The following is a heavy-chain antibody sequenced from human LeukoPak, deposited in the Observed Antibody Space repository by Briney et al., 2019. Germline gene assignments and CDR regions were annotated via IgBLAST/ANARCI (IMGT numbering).Heavy chain of an antibody. CDR2: IYPGDSDT. Sequence: AGESLKISCKGSGYSFTSYWIGWVRQMPGKGLEWMGIIYPGDSDTRYSPSFQGQVTISADKSISTAYLQWSSLKASDTAMYYCARLNSYYYGSGSYYLPRGYFDYWGQGTLVTVSS. J-gene: IGHJ4*02. CDR1: GYSFTSYW. CDR3: ARLNSYYYGSGSYYLPRGYFDY. V-gene: IGHV5-51*01. D-gene: IGHD3-10*01.